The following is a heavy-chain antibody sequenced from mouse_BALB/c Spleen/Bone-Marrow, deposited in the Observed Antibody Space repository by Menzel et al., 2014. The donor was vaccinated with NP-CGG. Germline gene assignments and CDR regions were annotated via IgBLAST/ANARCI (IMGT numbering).Heavy chain of an antibody. D-gene: IGHD2-14*01. CDR1: GYTFTNHH. CDR2: IDPYNDYT. J-gene: IGHJ4*01. CDR3: ARLKKIGVRDSMDY. V-gene: IGHV1S45*01. Sequence: SGAELVRPGASVKISCKVFGYTFTNHHINWVKQRPGQGLDWIGYIDPYNDYTNYNQKFKGKATLTVDKSSSTAYMELNSLTSEDSAVYYCARLKKIGVRDSMDYWGQGTSVTVSS.